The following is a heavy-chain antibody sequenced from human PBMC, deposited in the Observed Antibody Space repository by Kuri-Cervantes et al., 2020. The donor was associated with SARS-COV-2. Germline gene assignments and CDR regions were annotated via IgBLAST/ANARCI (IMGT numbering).Heavy chain of an antibody. CDR1: GYTLTELS. CDR3: ATVGATPDYFDY. CDR2: FDPEDGET. Sequence: ASVKVSCKVSGYTLTELSMHWVRQAPGKGLEWMGGFDPEDGETIYAQKFQGRVTMTEDTSTDTAYVELSSLRSEDTAVYYCATVGATPDYFDYWGQGTLVTVSS. J-gene: IGHJ4*02. V-gene: IGHV1-24*01. D-gene: IGHD1-26*01.